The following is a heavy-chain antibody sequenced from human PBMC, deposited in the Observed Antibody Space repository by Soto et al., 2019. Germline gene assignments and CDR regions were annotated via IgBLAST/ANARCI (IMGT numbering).Heavy chain of an antibody. V-gene: IGHV4-4*02. CDR1: NGSITSGNW. CDR3: ARVWGALAPIAGWFGP. J-gene: IGHJ5*02. Sequence: QVQLQESGPGLVKPSGTLSLTCAVSNGSITSGNWGSWVRQPPGKGLEWIGDIYQTGSTNYNPSLRSRVIISVDKSKNNFSLSLSSVTAADTAVYFCARVWGALAPIAGWFGPWGRGILVTVSS. CDR2: IYQTGST. D-gene: IGHD3-16*01.